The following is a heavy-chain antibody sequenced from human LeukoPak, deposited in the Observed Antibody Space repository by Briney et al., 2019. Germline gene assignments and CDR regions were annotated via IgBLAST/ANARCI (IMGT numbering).Heavy chain of an antibody. CDR2: IWYDGSNK. CDR1: GFTFSSYG. CDR3: ARDVGGYAFDY. J-gene: IGHJ4*02. V-gene: IGHV3-33*01. D-gene: IGHD5-12*01. Sequence: GRSLRLSCAASGFTFSSYGMHWVRQAPGKGLEWVAVIWYDGSNKYYADSVKGRFTISRDNSKNTLYLQMNSLRAEDTAIYFCARDVGGYAFDYWGQGTLVTVSS.